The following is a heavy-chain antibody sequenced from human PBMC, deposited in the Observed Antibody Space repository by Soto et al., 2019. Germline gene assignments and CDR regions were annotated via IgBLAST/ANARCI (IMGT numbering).Heavy chain of an antibody. CDR1: GFSLSTSRVG. J-gene: IGHJ5*02. CDR2: LYCDDDK. V-gene: IGHV2-5*02. Sequence: QITLKESGPTLVKPTQTLTLTCTFSGFSLSTSRVGVGWIRQPPGKALEWLALLYCDDDKHYRPSLTSRLTITMETSKNQVVLRITNIDPGDTATYYGAGLGGSSGYLKCFDPWGQGTLVTVSS. D-gene: IGHD6-13*01. CDR3: AGLGGSSGYLKCFDP.